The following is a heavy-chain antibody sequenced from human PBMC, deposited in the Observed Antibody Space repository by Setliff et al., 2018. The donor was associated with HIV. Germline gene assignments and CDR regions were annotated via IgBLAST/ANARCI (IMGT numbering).Heavy chain of an antibody. CDR2: ISVYNGNT. D-gene: IGHD2-2*01. CDR1: PYTFSSYV. CDR3: ATQRDIVMVPGQGGFDI. Sequence: ASVKVSCKASPYTFSSYVINWVRQAPGQGLEWMGRISVYNGNTIYAQKLQGRVIMTTDTSTSTAYMELRSLRSDDTAMYYCATQRDIVMVPGQGGFDIWAQGTMVTGSS. V-gene: IGHV1-18*01. J-gene: IGHJ3*02.